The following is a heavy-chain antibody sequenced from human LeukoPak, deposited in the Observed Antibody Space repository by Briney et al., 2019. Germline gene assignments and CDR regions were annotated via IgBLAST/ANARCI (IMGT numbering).Heavy chain of an antibody. Sequence: SETLSLTCTVSGGSISSGNYYWSWIRQAAGKGLEWIGYIYYSGSTYYNPSLKSRVTISVDTSKNQFSLKLSSVTAADTAVYYCAREGYGYYFDYWGQGTLVTVSS. CDR3: AREGYGYYFDY. CDR1: GGSISSGNYY. J-gene: IGHJ4*02. V-gene: IGHV4-30-4*08. CDR2: IYYSGST. D-gene: IGHD5-18*01.